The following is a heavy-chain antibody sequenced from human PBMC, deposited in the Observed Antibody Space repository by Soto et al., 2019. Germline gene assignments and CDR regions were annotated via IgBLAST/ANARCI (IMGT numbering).Heavy chain of an antibody. D-gene: IGHD2-21*01. CDR2: ISYDGINK. V-gene: IGHV3-30*18. CDR3: AKDKCDRADCGGECYSVVDC. Sequence: EGSLRLSCAASGFIFSNYGMHGVRQAPGKGLEWVAIISYDGINKYYADSVRGRFTVSRENSKNTLYLQMNSLRPEDTAVYYSAKDKCDRADCGGECYSVVDCCGQGYLDTVSS. J-gene: IGHJ4*02. CDR1: GFIFSNYG.